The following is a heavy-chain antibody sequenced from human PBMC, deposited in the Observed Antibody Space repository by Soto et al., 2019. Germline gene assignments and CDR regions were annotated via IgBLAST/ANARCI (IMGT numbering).Heavy chain of an antibody. Sequence: QSGGSLRLSCAASGFTFSSYAMSWVRQAPGKGLEWVSAISGSGGSTYYADSVKGRFTISRDNSKNTLYLQMSSLRAEDTAVYYCAKYYYGSGSTVYGMDVWGQGTTVTVS. CDR2: ISGSGGST. D-gene: IGHD3-10*01. V-gene: IGHV3-23*01. CDR3: AKYYYGSGSTVYGMDV. J-gene: IGHJ6*02. CDR1: GFTFSSYA.